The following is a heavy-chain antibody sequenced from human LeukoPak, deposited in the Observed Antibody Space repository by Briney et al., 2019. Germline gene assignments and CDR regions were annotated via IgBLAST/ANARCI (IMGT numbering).Heavy chain of an antibody. J-gene: IGHJ4*02. CDR1: GFTFSSYA. D-gene: IGHD3-16*01. V-gene: IGHV3-30-3*01. Sequence: PGGSLRLSCAASGFTFSSYAMHWVRQAPGKGREWVAVISYDGSNKYYADSVKGRFTISRDNSKNTLYLQMNSLRAEDTAVYYCAKDRAGGSVDYWGQGTLVTVSS. CDR3: AKDRAGGSVDY. CDR2: ISYDGSNK.